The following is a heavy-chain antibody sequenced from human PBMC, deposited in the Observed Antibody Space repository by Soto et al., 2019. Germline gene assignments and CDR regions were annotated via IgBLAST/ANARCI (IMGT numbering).Heavy chain of an antibody. CDR3: ARSYYGSGSYWFYGMDV. CDR1: GGTFSSYA. V-gene: IGHV1-69*13. CDR2: IIPIFGTA. J-gene: IGHJ6*02. D-gene: IGHD3-10*01. Sequence: SVKVSCKASGGTFSSYAISWVRQAPGQGLEWMGGIIPIFGTANYAQKFQGRVTITADESTSTAYMELSSLRSEDTAVYYCARSYYGSGSYWFYGMDVWGQGTTVTVSS.